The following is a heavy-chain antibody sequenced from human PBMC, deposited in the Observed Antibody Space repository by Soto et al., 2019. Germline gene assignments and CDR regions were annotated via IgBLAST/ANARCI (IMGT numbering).Heavy chain of an antibody. Sequence: GESRKTSCKGSGYSFTSYWISWVRQMPGKGLEWMWRIDPSDSYTNYSPSFQGHVTISADKSISTAYLQWSSLKASDTVMYYCARHPTSTVVTSYYYGMDVGGQGTTVTV. CDR2: IDPSDSYT. D-gene: IGHD4-17*01. V-gene: IGHV5-10-1*01. J-gene: IGHJ6*02. CDR1: GYSFTSYW. CDR3: ARHPTSTVVTSYYYGMDV.